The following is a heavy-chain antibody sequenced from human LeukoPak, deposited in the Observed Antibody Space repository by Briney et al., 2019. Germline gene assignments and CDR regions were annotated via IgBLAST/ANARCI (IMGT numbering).Heavy chain of an antibody. CDR1: GGSISGYY. D-gene: IGHD2-15*01. J-gene: IGHJ4*02. Sequence: SETLSLTCTVSGGSISGYYWSWIRQPPGKGLEWIGYTYYSGSTNYNPSLKSRVTISVDTSKNQFSLKLSSVTAADTAVYYCARQEYCSGGSCSPFDYWGQGTLVTVSS. CDR3: ARQEYCSGGSCSPFDY. V-gene: IGHV4-59*08. CDR2: TYYSGST.